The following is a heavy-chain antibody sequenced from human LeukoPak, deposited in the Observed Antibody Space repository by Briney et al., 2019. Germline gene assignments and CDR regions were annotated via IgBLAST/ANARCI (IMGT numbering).Heavy chain of an antibody. CDR2: IYCSGST. CDR1: GGSISSGGYY. D-gene: IGHD6-25*01. Sequence: KPSETLSLTCTVSGGSISSGGYYWSWIRQHPAKGLEWIGYIYCSGSTYYNPSLKSRVTISVDTSKNQFSLKLSSVTAADTAVYYCARIERFWFDPWGQGTLVTVSS. CDR3: ARIERFWFDP. V-gene: IGHV4-31*03. J-gene: IGHJ5*02.